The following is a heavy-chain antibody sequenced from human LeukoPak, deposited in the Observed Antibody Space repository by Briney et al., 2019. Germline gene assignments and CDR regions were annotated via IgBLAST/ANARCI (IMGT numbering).Heavy chain of an antibody. CDR2: IYTSGST. CDR1: GASISSFY. V-gene: IGHV4-4*07. Sequence: SETLSLTCTVSGASISSFYWTWIRQHAGKGLEWIGRIYTSGSTNYNPSLKSRVTISVGKSENQFSLKLTSVTAADTAVYYCAKGDYYDSSGYFLDFWGQGTLVTVSS. D-gene: IGHD3-22*01. CDR3: AKGDYYDSSGYFLDF. J-gene: IGHJ4*02.